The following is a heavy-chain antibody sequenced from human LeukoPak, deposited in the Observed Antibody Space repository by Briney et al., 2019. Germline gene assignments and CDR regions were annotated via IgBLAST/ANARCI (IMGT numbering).Heavy chain of an antibody. CDR2: ISGSSGTI. D-gene: IGHD2/OR15-2a*01. J-gene: IGHJ6*02. V-gene: IGHV3-48*04. Sequence: GGSLRLSCAASGFTFSSYSMNWVRQAPGKGLEWVSYISGSSGTIYYADSVKGRFTISRDNSKNTLYLQMNSLRAEDTAVYYYAKYVSAKGPPYALDVWGQGTTVTVSS. CDR1: GFTFSSYS. CDR3: AKYVSAKGPPYALDV.